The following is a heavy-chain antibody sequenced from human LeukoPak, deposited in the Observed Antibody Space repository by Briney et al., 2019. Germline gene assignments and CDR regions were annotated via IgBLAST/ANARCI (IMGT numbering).Heavy chain of an antibody. CDR1: GFTFGSYG. V-gene: IGHV3-30*18. CDR2: ISYDGSNK. CDR3: AKGIWFGELLQPIDY. Sequence: GGSLRLSCAASGFTFGSYGMHWVRQAPGKGLEWVAVISYDGSNKYYADSVKGRFTISRDNSKNTLYLQMNSLRAEDTAVYYCAKGIWFGELLQPIDYWGQGTLVTVSS. D-gene: IGHD3-10*01. J-gene: IGHJ4*02.